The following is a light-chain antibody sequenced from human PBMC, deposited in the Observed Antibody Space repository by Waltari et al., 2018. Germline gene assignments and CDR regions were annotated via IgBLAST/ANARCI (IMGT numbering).Light chain of an antibody. V-gene: IGLV2-14*03. J-gene: IGLJ3*02. CDR3: SSYSSTNTVV. CDR1: SRAVGGYNF. Sequence: QSALTQPAPVSGSPGQSVTISCTGTSRAVGGYNFVPWYQQHPGRAPKLMIYDVTHRPSGVSTRFSGSKSGDTASLTISGLQAADEAEYYCSSYSSTNTVVFGGGTQLTV. CDR2: DVT.